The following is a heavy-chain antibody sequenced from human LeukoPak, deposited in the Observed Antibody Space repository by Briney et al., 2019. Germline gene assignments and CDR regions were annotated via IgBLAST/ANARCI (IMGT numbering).Heavy chain of an antibody. CDR2: IYHSGST. J-gene: IGHJ4*02. V-gene: IGHV4-30-2*01. CDR3: ARDRVGCSSTSCYNIVDY. Sequence: SETLSLTCAVSGGSISSGGYSWSWIRQPPGKGLEWIGYIYHSGSTYYNPSLKSRVTISVDRSKNQFSLKLSSVTAADTAVYYRARDRVGCSSTSCYNIVDYWGQGTLVTVSS. CDR1: GGSISSGGYS. D-gene: IGHD2-2*02.